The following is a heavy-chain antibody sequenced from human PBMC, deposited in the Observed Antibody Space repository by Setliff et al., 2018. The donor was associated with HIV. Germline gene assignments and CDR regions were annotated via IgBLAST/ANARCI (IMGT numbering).Heavy chain of an antibody. Sequence: KPSETLSLTCAVYGGSFSGYDWSWIRQPPGKGLEWIGEINHSGSTNYNPSLKSRVTISVDTSKNQFSLKLYSVTPEDTAVYYCARGWGHDGFDFWGQGTMVTVSS. D-gene: IGHD7-27*01. CDR2: INHSGST. J-gene: IGHJ3*01. V-gene: IGHV4-34*01. CDR1: GGSFSGYD. CDR3: ARGWGHDGFDF.